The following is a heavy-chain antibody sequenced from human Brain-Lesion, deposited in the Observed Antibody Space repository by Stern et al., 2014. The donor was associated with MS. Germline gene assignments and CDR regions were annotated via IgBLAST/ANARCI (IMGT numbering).Heavy chain of an antibody. V-gene: IGHV2-5*02. D-gene: IGHD3-3*01. CDR2: IYWDNDK. Sequence: QITLKESGPALVTPTQTLTLTCTFSGFSLRTDGVGVGWVRQPPGQALESLALIYWDNDKRYNPSLRSRLTITKDTSRTQVVLTMTNMDPVDTATYYCAHRRPHYASWDNGDFDYWGQGALVTVSS. CDR1: GFSLRTDGVG. CDR3: AHRRPHYASWDNGDFDY. J-gene: IGHJ4*02.